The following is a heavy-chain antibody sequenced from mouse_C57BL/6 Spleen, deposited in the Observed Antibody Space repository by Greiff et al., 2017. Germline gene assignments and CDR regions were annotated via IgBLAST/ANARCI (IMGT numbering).Heavy chain of an antibody. CDR2: IRSKSNNYAT. CDR1: GFSFNTYA. J-gene: IGHJ4*01. CDR3: VRHDDLTVDYAMDY. V-gene: IGHV10-1*01. D-gene: IGHD1-1*01. Sequence: EVQRVESGGGLVQPKGSLKLSCAASGFSFNTYAMNWVRQAPGKGLEWVARIRSKSNNYATYYADSVKDRFTISRDDSESMLYLQMNNLKTEDTAMYYCVRHDDLTVDYAMDYWGQGTSVTVSS.